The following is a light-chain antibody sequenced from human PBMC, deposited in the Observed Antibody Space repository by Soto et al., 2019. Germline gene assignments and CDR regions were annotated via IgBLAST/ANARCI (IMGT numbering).Light chain of an antibody. Sequence: EVGMKQSAATLSVTPGERVTLSCRASQSVSNNLVWYQQKPGQAPRVLMYGSSIRATGIPARFSGSGSGTEFTLTISSLQSEDFAVYYCQQHNNWPPITFGHLRLLEVK. CDR1: QSVSNN. J-gene: IGKJ5*01. CDR2: GSS. V-gene: IGKV3-15*01. CDR3: QQHNNWPPIT.